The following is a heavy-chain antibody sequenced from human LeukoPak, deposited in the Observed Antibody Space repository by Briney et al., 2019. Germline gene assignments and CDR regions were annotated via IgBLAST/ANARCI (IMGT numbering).Heavy chain of an antibody. Sequence: VASVKVSCKASGYTFTGYYMHWVRQAPGQGLEWMGWINPNSGGTSYAQKFQGRVTMTRDTSISTAYMELSRLRSDDTAVYYCARDGPPGPMVRGVTYAFDIWGQGTMVTVSS. D-gene: IGHD3-10*01. V-gene: IGHV1-2*02. CDR1: GYTFTGYY. J-gene: IGHJ3*02. CDR2: INPNSGGT. CDR3: ARDGPPGPMVRGVTYAFDI.